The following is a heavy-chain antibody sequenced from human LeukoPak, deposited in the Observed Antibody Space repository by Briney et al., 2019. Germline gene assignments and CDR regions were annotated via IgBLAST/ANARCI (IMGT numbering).Heavy chain of an antibody. CDR2: ISAYNGNT. CDR1: GYTFTSYG. V-gene: IGHV1-18*01. CDR3: ARDDSSGPTGTPFDP. D-gene: IGHD3-22*01. Sequence: ASVTVSCTASGYTFTSYGIGWVRQAPGQGLEWMGWISAYNGNTNYAQKLQGRVTMTTDTSTSTAYMELRSLRSDDTAVYYCARDDSSGPTGTPFDPWGQGTLVTVSS. J-gene: IGHJ5*02.